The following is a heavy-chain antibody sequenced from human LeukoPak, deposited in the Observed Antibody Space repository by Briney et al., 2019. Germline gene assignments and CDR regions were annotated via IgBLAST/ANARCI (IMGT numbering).Heavy chain of an antibody. D-gene: IGHD5-24*01. CDR3: AREQSPYAMDV. CDR1: GYIFTYYY. CDR2: INPSGGST. J-gene: IGHJ6*02. Sequence: GASVKISCKASGYIFTYYYMHWVRQAPGQGLQWMGIINPSGGSTSYTQRFQGRVTMTRDTSTSTVYMELSSLRSEDTAVYYCAREQSPYAMDVWGPGTTVTFSS. V-gene: IGHV1-46*01.